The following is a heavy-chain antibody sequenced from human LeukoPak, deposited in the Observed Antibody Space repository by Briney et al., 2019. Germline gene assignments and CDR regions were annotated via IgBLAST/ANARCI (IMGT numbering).Heavy chain of an antibody. V-gene: IGHV3-30*02. Sequence: GGSLRLSCAASGFTFTTYGMHWVRQAPGKGLEWVAFIRYDGSNKYYADSVKGRFTISRDNSKNTLYLQMNSLRAEDTAVYYCAKDGLGGYNWFDPWGQGTLVTVSS. CDR3: AKDGLGGYNWFDP. J-gene: IGHJ5*02. CDR1: GFTFTTYG. D-gene: IGHD3/OR15-3a*01. CDR2: IRYDGSNK.